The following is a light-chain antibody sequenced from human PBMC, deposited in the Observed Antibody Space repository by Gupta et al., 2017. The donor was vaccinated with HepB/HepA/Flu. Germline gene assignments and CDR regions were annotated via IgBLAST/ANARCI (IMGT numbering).Light chain of an antibody. CDR1: SSNIGNNY. CDR2: ENN. CDR3: GTWDSSLSADVV. J-gene: IGLJ2*01. Sequence: QSLLPQPPSVSAAPGQTVTISCSGSSSNIGNNYVSWYQQLPGTAPKLLIYENNKRPSGIPDRFSGSKSGTSATLGITGLQTGDEADYYCGTWDSSLSADVVFGGGTKLTVL. V-gene: IGLV1-51*02.